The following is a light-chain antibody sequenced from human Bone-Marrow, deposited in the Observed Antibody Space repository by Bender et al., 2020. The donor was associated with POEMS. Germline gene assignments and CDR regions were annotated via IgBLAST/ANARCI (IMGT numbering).Light chain of an antibody. Sequence: QSVLTQPPSVSGAPGQRVTISCTGSSPNIGTGYDVHWYQQLPGRAPRLLIYADTDRPSGIPDRFSGSKSGTSASLSITGLQTEDEADYYCQSYDSSLSDVVFGGGTKLTVL. J-gene: IGLJ3*02. CDR2: ADT. V-gene: IGLV1-40*01. CDR1: SPNIGTGYD. CDR3: QSYDSSLSDVV.